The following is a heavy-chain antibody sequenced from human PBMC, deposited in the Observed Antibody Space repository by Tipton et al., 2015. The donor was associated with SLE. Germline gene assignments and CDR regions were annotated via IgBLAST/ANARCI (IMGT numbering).Heavy chain of an antibody. D-gene: IGHD4-17*01. CDR1: GGSISSSNYY. CDR3: ARHLATRADYGDYINVFDS. Sequence: TLSLTCTVSGGSISSSNYYWGWIRQPPGKGLEWIGSIYYSGSTYYNPSLKSRVSISVDTSKNQFFLNLHSVTAADTAGYYCARHLATRADYGDYINVFDSWGQGTLVTVSS. V-gene: IGHV4-39*07. CDR2: IYYSGST. J-gene: IGHJ4*02.